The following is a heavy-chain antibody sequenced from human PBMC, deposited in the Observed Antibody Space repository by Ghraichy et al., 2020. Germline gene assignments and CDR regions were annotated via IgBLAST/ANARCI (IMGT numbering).Heavy chain of an antibody. D-gene: IGHD1-7*01. CDR1: GYSISSGFY. CDR3: ARASGTTSRLAY. Sequence: SETLSLTCAVSGYSISSGFYWGWIRQPPGKGLEWIGIIYHSGNTFYNPSLKSRVTISIDTSKNQFSLKLNSVTAADTALYYCARASGTTSRLAYWGQGTLVTVSS. CDR2: IYHSGNT. J-gene: IGHJ4*02. V-gene: IGHV4-38-2*01.